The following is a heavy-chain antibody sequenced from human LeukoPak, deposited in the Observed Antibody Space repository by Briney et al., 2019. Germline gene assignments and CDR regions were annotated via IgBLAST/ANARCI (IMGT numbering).Heavy chain of an antibody. D-gene: IGHD5-18*01. V-gene: IGHV3-64*01. CDR3: ARDGPGIQLWPYFDY. J-gene: IGHJ4*02. CDR1: GFTFSSYA. Sequence: GGSLRLSCAASGFTFSSYAMHWVRQAPGKGLENVSAISSNGGSTYYANSVKGRFTISRDNSKNTLYLQMGSLRAEDMAVYYCARDGPGIQLWPYFDYWGQGTLVTVSS. CDR2: ISSNGGST.